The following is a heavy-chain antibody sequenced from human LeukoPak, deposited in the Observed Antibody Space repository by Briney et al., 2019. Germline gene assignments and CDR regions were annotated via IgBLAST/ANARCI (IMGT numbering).Heavy chain of an antibody. D-gene: IGHD6-6*01. CDR2: INPNSGGT. V-gene: IGHV1-2*02. J-gene: IGHJ4*02. CDR3: AREGRTSIAAPLGDY. CDR1: GYTFTGYY. Sequence: VASVKVSCKASGYTFTGYYMHWVRQAPGQGLEWMGWINPNSGGTNYAQKFQGRVTMTRDTSISTAYMELSRLRSDDTAVYYCAREGRTSIAAPLGDYWGQGTLVTVSS.